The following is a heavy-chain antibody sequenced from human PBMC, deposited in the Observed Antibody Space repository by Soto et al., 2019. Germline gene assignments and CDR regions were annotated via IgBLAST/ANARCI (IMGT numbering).Heavy chain of an antibody. CDR1: GFTFSDYY. V-gene: IGHV3-11*01. CDR3: ARNYGDSSAFDI. D-gene: IGHD4-17*01. Sequence: QVQLVESGGGLVKPGGSLRLSCVGSGFTFSDYYMSWIRQAPGKGLEWASYASSFGTTTDYADSVKGRFIISRDNAKNSLDVLMNSLRVDDTAVFYCARNYGDSSAFDIWGQWTMVTVSS. CDR2: ASSFGTTT. J-gene: IGHJ3*02.